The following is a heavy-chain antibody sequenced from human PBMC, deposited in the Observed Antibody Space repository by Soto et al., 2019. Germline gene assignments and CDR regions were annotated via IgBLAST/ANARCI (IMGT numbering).Heavy chain of an antibody. D-gene: IGHD3-22*01. Sequence: QVQLVESGGGLVKPGVSLRLSCAASGFPFNDYYINWIRQAPGKGLEWISYISGGGGSTIYYTDSVKGRFTISRDNGKKSVYLQMSSLRAEDTAVYYCARARGXYDSSGYDIWGRGTTVTVSS. V-gene: IGHV3-11*01. J-gene: IGHJ6*02. CDR2: ISGGGGSTI. CDR1: GFPFNDYY. CDR3: ARARGXYDSSGYDI.